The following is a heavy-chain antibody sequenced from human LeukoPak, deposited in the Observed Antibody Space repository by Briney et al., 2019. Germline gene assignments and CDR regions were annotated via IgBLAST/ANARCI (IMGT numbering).Heavy chain of an antibody. J-gene: IGHJ4*02. V-gene: IGHV3-48*03. CDR2: ISSSGSTI. CDR1: GFTFSSYE. D-gene: IGHD5-18*01. Sequence: PGGSLRLSCAATGFTFSSYEMNWVRQATGKGLEWVTYISSSGSTIYYADSVKGRFTISRDSAKNSLYLQMNSLRAEDTAIYYCARDSGYSYGLGQFDYWGQGTLVTVSS. CDR3: ARDSGYSYGLGQFDY.